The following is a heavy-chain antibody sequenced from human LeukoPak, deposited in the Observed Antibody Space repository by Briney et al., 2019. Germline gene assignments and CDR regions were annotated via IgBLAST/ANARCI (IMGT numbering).Heavy chain of an antibody. V-gene: IGHV3-30*18. Sequence: GGSLRLSCAASGFTFSNYGMHRVRQAPGKGLEWVAVISHEGSTKFYADSVKGRFTISRDNSKNTLDLQVYSLRTEDTAVYYCAKEPTSYSSGWYFQHWGQGTLVTVSS. CDR1: GFTFSNYG. J-gene: IGHJ1*01. CDR3: AKEPTSYSSGWYFQH. CDR2: ISHEGSTK. D-gene: IGHD6-25*01.